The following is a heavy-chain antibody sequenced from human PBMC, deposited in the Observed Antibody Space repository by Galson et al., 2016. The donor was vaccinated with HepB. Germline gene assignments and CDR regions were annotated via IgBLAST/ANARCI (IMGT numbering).Heavy chain of an antibody. V-gene: IGHV4-31*03. CDR3: AREPFGELFDLGDAFDM. CDR1: GGSISSGGHY. D-gene: IGHD3-10*01. J-gene: IGHJ3*02. CDR2: IYYRGST. Sequence: TLSLTCTVSGGSISSGGHYWNWIRQHPGKGLEWIGYIYYRGSTYYNPSLKSRVTISVDTSKNQFSLKLRSVAAADTAVYYCAREPFGELFDLGDAFDMWGQGTMVTVSS.